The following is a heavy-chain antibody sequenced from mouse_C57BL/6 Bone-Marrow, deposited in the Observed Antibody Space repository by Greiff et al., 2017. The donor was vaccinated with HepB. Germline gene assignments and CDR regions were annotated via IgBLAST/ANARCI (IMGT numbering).Heavy chain of an antibody. Sequence: EVNVVESGGGLVQPKGSLKLSCAASGFTFNTYAMHWVRQAPGKGLEWVARIRSKSSNYATYYADSVKDRFTISRDDSQSMLYLQMNNLKTEDTAMYYCVRDPSYDGYYDYYAMDYWGQGTSVTVSS. CDR1: GFTFNTYA. J-gene: IGHJ4*01. CDR2: IRSKSSNYAT. V-gene: IGHV10-3*01. D-gene: IGHD2-3*01. CDR3: VRDPSYDGYYDYYAMDY.